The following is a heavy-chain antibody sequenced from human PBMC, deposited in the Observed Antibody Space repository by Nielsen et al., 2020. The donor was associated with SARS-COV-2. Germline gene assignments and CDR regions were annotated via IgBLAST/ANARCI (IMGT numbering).Heavy chain of an antibody. CDR2: ISHSGNYM. Sequence: GESLKISCAASGFTFSDYYMSWIRQAPGKGLEWVSYISHSGNYMIYADSVKGRLTISRDNARNSVYLQMNSLGAEDTAVYYCARDRIPDWQDVYEYGMDVWGQGTTVTVSS. CDR3: ARDRIPDWQDVYEYGMDV. CDR1: GFTFSDYY. D-gene: IGHD3/OR15-3a*01. V-gene: IGHV3-11*05. J-gene: IGHJ6*02.